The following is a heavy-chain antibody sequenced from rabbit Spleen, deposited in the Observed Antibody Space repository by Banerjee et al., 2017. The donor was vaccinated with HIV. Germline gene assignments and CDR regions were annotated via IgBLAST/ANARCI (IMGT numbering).Heavy chain of an antibody. Sequence: LQESGGGLFLPGGSLALTCTASGFTISSSYWICWVRQPPGKGLEWIACIYTGSSGSTSYASWAKGRFTISKTSSTTVTLQMTSLTAADTATYFCARDVDVTADLRLYGMDLWGPGTLVTVS. CDR1: GFTISSSYW. CDR2: IYTGSSGST. V-gene: IGHV1S45*01. CDR3: ARDVDVTADLRLYGMDL. D-gene: IGHD4-1*01. J-gene: IGHJ6*01.